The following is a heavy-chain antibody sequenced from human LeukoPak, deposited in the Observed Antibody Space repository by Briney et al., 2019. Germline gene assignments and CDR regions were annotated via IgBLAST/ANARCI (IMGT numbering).Heavy chain of an antibody. V-gene: IGHV4-34*01. CDR2: INHSGST. CDR3: ASLTQLEPARGWFDP. Sequence: SETLSLTCAVYGGSFSGYYWSWIRQPPGKWLEWIGEINHSGSTTYNPSLKSRVTISVDTSKNQFSLKLTSVTAADTAVYYCASLTQLEPARGWFDPWGQGTLVTVSS. D-gene: IGHD1-1*01. J-gene: IGHJ5*02. CDR1: GGSFSGYY.